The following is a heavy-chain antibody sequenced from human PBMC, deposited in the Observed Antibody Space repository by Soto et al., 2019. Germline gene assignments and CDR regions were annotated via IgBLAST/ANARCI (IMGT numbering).Heavy chain of an antibody. J-gene: IGHJ5*02. CDR3: ARDPAP. V-gene: IGHV4-31*03. CDR2: TYKSVRT. Sequence: QVQLQESGPGLVKPSETLSLTCTVSGGSISRGGYYWSWIRQTPGKGLEWIGYTYKSVRTYYNPSLKSRVTISVDTSKNQFSLKLTSVTAADTAVYYCARDPAPWGQGTLVTVSS. CDR1: GGSISRGGYY.